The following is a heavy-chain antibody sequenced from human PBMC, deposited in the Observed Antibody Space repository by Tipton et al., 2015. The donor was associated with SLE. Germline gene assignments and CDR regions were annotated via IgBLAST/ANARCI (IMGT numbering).Heavy chain of an antibody. CDR1: GGSFSGYY. Sequence: TLSLTCAVYGGSFSGYYWSWIRQPPGKGLEWIGEINHSGSTNYNPSLKSRVTISVDTPKNQFSLKLSSVTAADTAVYYCARAAGAGAFDIWGQGTMVTVSS. V-gene: IGHV4-34*01. CDR3: ARAAGAGAFDI. D-gene: IGHD6-19*01. CDR2: INHSGST. J-gene: IGHJ3*02.